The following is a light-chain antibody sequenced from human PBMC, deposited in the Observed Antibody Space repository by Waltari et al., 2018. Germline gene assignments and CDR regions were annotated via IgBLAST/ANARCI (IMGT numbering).Light chain of an antibody. CDR2: ETS. Sequence: EIVLTQSPGPLSLSPGERANLSCRASQNVGRYLAWYQQKPGQAPILLIHETSHRAAGIPARFSGSGSGTDFTLIISSLEPEDFAVYYCQQYTDWQYTFGQGTKLEIK. CDR1: QNVGRY. V-gene: IGKV3-11*01. J-gene: IGKJ2*01. CDR3: QQYTDWQYT.